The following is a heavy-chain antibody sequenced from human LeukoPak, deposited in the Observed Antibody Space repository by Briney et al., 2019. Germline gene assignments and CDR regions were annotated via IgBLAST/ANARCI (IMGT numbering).Heavy chain of an antibody. J-gene: IGHJ5*02. CDR2: TYHTGST. Sequence: SETLSLTCAIYGASFSDYYWSWVRQSPSKGLEWIGETYHTGSTNYNPSLKSRVTISMDTSKNHFVLNLTSVTAADTAVYYCVRVGRPRRTPFDPWGQGTLVTVSS. CDR3: VRVGRPRRTPFDP. D-gene: IGHD1-26*01. V-gene: IGHV4-34*01. CDR1: GASFSDYY.